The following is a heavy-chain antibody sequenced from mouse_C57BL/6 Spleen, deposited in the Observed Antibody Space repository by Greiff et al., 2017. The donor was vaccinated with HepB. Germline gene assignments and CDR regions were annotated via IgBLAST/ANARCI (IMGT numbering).Heavy chain of an antibody. D-gene: IGHD1-1*01. V-gene: IGHV5-6*02. CDR3: ARQGSNYDAMDY. CDR2: ISSGGSYT. J-gene: IGHJ4*01. Sequence: EVKLVESGGDLVKPGGSLKLSCAASGFTFSSYGLSWVRQTPDKRLEWVATISSGGSYTYYPDSVKGRFTISRDNAKNTLYLQMSSLKSEDTAMYYCARQGSNYDAMDYWGQGTSVTVSS. CDR1: GFTFSSYG.